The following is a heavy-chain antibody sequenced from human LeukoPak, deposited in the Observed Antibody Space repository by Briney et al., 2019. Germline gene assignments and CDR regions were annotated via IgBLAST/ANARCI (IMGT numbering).Heavy chain of an antibody. D-gene: IGHD3-10*01. CDR2: INHSAST. Sequence: SETLSLTCAVYGGSFSGYYWSWIRQPPGKGLEWIGEINHSASTNYNPSLKSRVTISVDTSRNQFSLKLSSVTAADTAVYYCARGGRYYGSGSPDAFDIWGQGTMVTVSS. J-gene: IGHJ3*02. V-gene: IGHV4-34*01. CDR3: ARGGRYYGSGSPDAFDI. CDR1: GGSFSGYY.